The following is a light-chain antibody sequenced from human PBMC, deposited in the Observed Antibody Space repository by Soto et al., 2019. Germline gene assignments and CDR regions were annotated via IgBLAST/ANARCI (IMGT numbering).Light chain of an antibody. Sequence: DIQMTQSPSTLSASVGDRVTITCWASQSINNWLAWYQQKPGKAPKLLLYDASNLEGGVPSRFSGSGSGTEFTLTISSLQPDDFATYYCQQYKNSSPWTFGQGTKVEIK. J-gene: IGKJ1*01. V-gene: IGKV1-5*01. CDR2: DAS. CDR3: QQYKNSSPWT. CDR1: QSINNW.